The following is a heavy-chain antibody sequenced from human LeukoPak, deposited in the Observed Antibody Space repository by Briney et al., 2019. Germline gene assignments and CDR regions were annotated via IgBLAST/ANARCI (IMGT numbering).Heavy chain of an antibody. D-gene: IGHD2-2*01. CDR1: GFTFDDYA. CDR3: ARDLGSCSSSSCQTDWFHP. CDR2: INTDGSGT. Sequence: GGSLRLSCAASGFTFDDYAMHWVRQAPGKGLVWVSHINTDGSGTTYADSVKGRFTISRDNARNTLYLQMNSLRAEDTAVYYCARDLGSCSSSSCQTDWFHPWGQGTQVTVSS. V-gene: IGHV3-74*01. J-gene: IGHJ5*02.